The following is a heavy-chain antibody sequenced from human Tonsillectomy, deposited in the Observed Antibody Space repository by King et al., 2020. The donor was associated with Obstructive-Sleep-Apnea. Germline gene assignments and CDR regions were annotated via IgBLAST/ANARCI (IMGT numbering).Heavy chain of an antibody. CDR2: IYYSGGT. V-gene: IGHV4-31*03. D-gene: IGHD6-13*01. CDR3: ARGTGIVAVGITDHFDY. CDR1: GYSISRGGYY. J-gene: IGHJ4*02. Sequence: VQLQESGPGLVKPSQSLSLTCTVSGYSISRGGYYWSWIRQHPGKGLEWIGYIYYSGGTYYNPSLKSRVTISVDTSKNQFSLKLSSVTAADTAVYYCARGTGIVAVGITDHFDYWGQGTLVTVSS.